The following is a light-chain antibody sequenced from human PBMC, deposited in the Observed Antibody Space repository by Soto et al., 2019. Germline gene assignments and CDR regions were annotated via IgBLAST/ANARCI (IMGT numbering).Light chain of an antibody. J-gene: IGLJ1*01. CDR3: GTWDSSLSVYV. CDR2: DNN. V-gene: IGLV1-51*01. Sequence: QSVLTQPPSVSAAPGQKVTISCSGSSSNIRNNYVSWYQQLPGTAPKLLIYDNNKRPSEIPDRFSGSKSGTSATLGITGLRTGDEADYYCGTWDSSLSVYVFGTGTKITVL. CDR1: SSNIRNNY.